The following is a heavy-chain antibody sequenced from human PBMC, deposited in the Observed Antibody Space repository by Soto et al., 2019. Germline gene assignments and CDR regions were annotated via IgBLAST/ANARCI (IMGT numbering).Heavy chain of an antibody. J-gene: IGHJ6*02. CDR2: IIPIFGTA. Sequence: SVKVSCKASGGTFSSYAISWVRQAPGQGLEWMGGIIPIFGTANYAQKFQGRATITADESTSTAYMELSSLRSEDTAVYYCASFWSGYYTGPDYYGMDVWGQGTTVTVSS. CDR3: ASFWSGYYTGPDYYGMDV. D-gene: IGHD3-3*01. V-gene: IGHV1-69*13. CDR1: GGTFSSYA.